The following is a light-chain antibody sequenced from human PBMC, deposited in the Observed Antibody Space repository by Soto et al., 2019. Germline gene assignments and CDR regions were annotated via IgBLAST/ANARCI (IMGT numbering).Light chain of an antibody. CDR1: DSNIGPNT. V-gene: IGLV1-47*01. Sequence: QSALTQPPSASGTPGQRVTISCSGGDSNIGPNTVNWYRQVPGTAPKLLIHRNNQRPSGVPDRFSGSKSGTSASLAISGLRSDDESDYYCTAWDGSLSGLVFGTGTKVTVL. CDR2: RNN. J-gene: IGLJ1*01. CDR3: TAWDGSLSGLV.